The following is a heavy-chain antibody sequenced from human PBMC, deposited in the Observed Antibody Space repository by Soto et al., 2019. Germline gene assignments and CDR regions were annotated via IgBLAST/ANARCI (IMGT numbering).Heavy chain of an antibody. Sequence: GGSLRLSCAASGFTFSSYAMSWVRQAPGKGLEWVSAISGSGGSTYYADSVKGRFTISRDNSKNTLYLQMNSLRAEDTAVYYCAKVAPPWFGEFPSWYYSDYWGQGTLVTVSS. V-gene: IGHV3-23*01. CDR3: AKVAPPWFGEFPSWYYSDY. CDR2: ISGSGGST. D-gene: IGHD3-10*01. CDR1: GFTFSSYA. J-gene: IGHJ4*02.